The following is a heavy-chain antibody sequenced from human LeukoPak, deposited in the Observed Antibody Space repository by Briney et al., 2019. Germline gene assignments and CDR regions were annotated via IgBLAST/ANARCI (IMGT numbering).Heavy chain of an antibody. D-gene: IGHD2-15*01. V-gene: IGHV3-53*01. Sequence: GGSLRLSCAASGFTVSSNYMSWVRQAPGKGLEWVSVIYSGGSTYYADSVRGRFTISRDNSKNTLYLQMNSLRAEDTAVYYCARPGYCSGGSCYLSYWGQGTLVTVSS. CDR2: IYSGGST. CDR1: GFTVSSNY. CDR3: ARPGYCSGGSCYLSY. J-gene: IGHJ4*02.